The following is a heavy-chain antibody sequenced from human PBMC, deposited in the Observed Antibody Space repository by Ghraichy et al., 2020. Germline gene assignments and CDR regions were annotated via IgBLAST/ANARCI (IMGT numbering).Heavy chain of an antibody. CDR1: GGSISSSSYY. Sequence: SETLSLTCTVSGGSISSSSYYWGWIRQPPGKGLEWIGSIYYSGSTYYNPSLKSRVTISVDTSKNQFSLKLSSVTAADTAVYYCARGVRPTAAAGQIWGQGTLVTVSS. CDR2: IYYSGST. D-gene: IGHD6-13*01. V-gene: IGHV4-39*01. CDR3: ARGVRPTAAAGQI. J-gene: IGHJ4*02.